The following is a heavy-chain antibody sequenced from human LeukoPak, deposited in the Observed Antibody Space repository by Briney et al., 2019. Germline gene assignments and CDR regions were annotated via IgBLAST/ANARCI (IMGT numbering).Heavy chain of an antibody. D-gene: IGHD6-13*01. Sequence: GGSLRLSCAASGFTFSSYSMNWVRQAPGKGLEWVSSISSSSSYIYYADSVKGRFTISRDNSKNTLYLQMNSLRPEDTAVYYCAMGVSSSWYLDYWGQGTLVTVSS. J-gene: IGHJ4*02. CDR3: AMGVSSSWYLDY. CDR2: ISSSSSYI. V-gene: IGHV3-21*01. CDR1: GFTFSSYS.